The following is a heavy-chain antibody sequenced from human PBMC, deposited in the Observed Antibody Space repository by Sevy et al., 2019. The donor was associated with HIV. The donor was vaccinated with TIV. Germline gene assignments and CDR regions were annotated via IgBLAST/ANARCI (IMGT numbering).Heavy chain of an antibody. CDR1: GYTFTSYY. CDR2: INPSGGST. J-gene: IGHJ6*02. CDR3: ARQVATIREYYYYGMDV. V-gene: IGHV1-46*01. D-gene: IGHD5-12*01. Sequence: ASVKVSCKASGYTFTSYYMHWVRQAPGQGLEWMGIINPSGGSTSYAQKFQGRVTMTRDTSTSTVYMELSSLRSEDTAVYYCARQVATIREYYYYGMDVWGQWTTVTVSS.